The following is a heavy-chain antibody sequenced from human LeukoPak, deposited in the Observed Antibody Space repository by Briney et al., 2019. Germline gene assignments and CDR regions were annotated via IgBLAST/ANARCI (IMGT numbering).Heavy chain of an antibody. J-gene: IGHJ5*02. CDR2: INPNSGGT. D-gene: IGHD3-10*01. CDR3: ARDLYYGSVNWFDP. CDR1: GYTFTGYY. Sequence: ASVKVSCKASGYTFTGYYMHWVRQAPGQGLEWMGWINPNSGGTNYAQKFQGRVTMTRDTSISTAYMELSRLRSDDTAVYYCARDLYYGSVNWFDPWGQGTLVTVSS. V-gene: IGHV1-2*02.